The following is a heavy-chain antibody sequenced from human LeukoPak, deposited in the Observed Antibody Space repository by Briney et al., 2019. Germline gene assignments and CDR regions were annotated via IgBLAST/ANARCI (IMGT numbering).Heavy chain of an antibody. V-gene: IGHV4-59*01. CDR1: GGSISSYY. D-gene: IGHD5/OR15-5a*01. CDR2: IYYSGST. J-gene: IGHJ3*02. CDR3: ARGEDIVSTISGDAFDI. Sequence: SETLSLTCTASGGSISSYYWNWIRQPPGKGLEWIGYIYYSGSTNYNPSLKSRVTISVDTSKNQFSLNLNSVTAADTAVYYCARGEDIVSTISGDAFDIWGQGTMVTVAS.